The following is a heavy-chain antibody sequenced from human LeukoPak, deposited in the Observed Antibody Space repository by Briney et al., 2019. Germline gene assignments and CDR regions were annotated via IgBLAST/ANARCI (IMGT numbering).Heavy chain of an antibody. J-gene: IGHJ5*02. D-gene: IGHD3-22*01. CDR1: DGSISSSNYY. CDR2: LHYSGFT. Sequence: SETLSLTCTVSDGSISSSNYYWGWIRQPPGKGLEWIGSLHYSGFTYYNPSLKSRVTISVDTSKSQFSLKLSSVTAADTAVYYCARQRYYDTSGIGWFDPWGQGALVTVSS. CDR3: ARQRYYDTSGIGWFDP. V-gene: IGHV4-39*01.